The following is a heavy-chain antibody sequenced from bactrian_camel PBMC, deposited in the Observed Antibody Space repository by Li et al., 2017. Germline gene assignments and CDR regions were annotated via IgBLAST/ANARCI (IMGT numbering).Heavy chain of an antibody. CDR2: TNYGGVSA. Sequence: VQLVESGGGLVQPGGSLRLSCVASGFTFSSCAMGWVRQAPGKGLEWVSGTNYGGVSAYYAESVKGRFTISRDNAENTVYLQLNSLKSEDTALYYCAGAPPNGLIYQWAYEYHCRGQGAQVTVSS. J-gene: IGHJ4*01. CDR1: GFTFSSCA. V-gene: IGHV3S40*01. CDR3: AGAPPNGLIYQWAYEYHC. D-gene: IGHD3*01.